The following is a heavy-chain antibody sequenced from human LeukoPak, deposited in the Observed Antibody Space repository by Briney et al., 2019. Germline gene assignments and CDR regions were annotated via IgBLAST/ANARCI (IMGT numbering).Heavy chain of an antibody. V-gene: IGHV4-59*07. Sequence: PSDTLSLTCTVSGGSISSYYWSWIRQPPGKGLEWFGYIYYSWSTNYNPSLKSRVTISVDTSKNQFSLKLSSVTAADTAVYYCARRPYTTYLDTWGQGTLVTVSS. D-gene: IGHD2-2*02. J-gene: IGHJ5*02. CDR2: IYYSWST. CDR3: ARRPYTTYLDT. CDR1: GGSISSYY.